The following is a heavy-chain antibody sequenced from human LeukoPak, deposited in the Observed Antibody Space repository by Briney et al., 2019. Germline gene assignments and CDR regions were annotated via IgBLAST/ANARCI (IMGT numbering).Heavy chain of an antibody. J-gene: IGHJ4*02. CDR3: ASTAVTTRLNFDY. Sequence: SEALSLTCAVSGGSISDYYWSWIRQPPGKGLEWIGYIYYSGTTSYNPSLKSRVTMSVDTSKNQFSLKLNSVTAADTAVYYCASTAVTTRLNFDYWGQGTLVTVSS. CDR2: IYYSGTT. D-gene: IGHD4-17*01. V-gene: IGHV4-59*08. CDR1: GGSISDYY.